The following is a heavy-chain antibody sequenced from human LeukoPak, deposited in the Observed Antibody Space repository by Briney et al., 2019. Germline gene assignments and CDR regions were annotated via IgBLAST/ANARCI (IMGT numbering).Heavy chain of an antibody. D-gene: IGHD6-13*01. CDR2: ISAYNGNT. V-gene: IGHV1-18*01. CDR3: ARSTQSGTPDY. J-gene: IGHJ4*02. Sequence: ASVKVSCKASGGTFSSYAISWVRQAHGQGLEWMGWISAYNGNTNYAQKLQGRVTMTTDTSTSTAYMELRSLRSEDTAVYYCARSTQSGTPDYWGQGTLVTVSS. CDR1: GGTFSSYA.